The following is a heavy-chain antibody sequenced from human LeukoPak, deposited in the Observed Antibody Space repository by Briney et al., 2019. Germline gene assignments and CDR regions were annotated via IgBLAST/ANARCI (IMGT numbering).Heavy chain of an antibody. CDR1: GDSVSNDKYY. CDR3: ARLGWWDS. V-gene: IGHV4-39*01. J-gene: IGHJ4*02. CDR2: ICYSGST. D-gene: IGHD2-15*01. Sequence: SETLSLTCTVSGDSVSNDKYYWGWIRRPPGKGLEWIGSICYSGSTYYNPSLNSRVTISVDTSKNQFSLKLSSVTAADTAVYYCARLGWWDSWGQGTLVTVSS.